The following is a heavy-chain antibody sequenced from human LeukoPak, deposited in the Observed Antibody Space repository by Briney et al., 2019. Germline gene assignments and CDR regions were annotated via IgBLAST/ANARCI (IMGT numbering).Heavy chain of an antibody. Sequence: SETLSLTCTVSGGSISRSYWSWIRQPAGKGLEWIGRMYPSGSTNYNPSLKSRLSLSADKSKNLLSLKLSSVTAADTAVYYCARDSNYDDYIVSDSWGQGTPVTVSS. CDR3: ARDSNYDDYIVSDS. CDR1: GGSISRSY. D-gene: IGHD4-17*01. V-gene: IGHV4-4*07. CDR2: MYPSGST. J-gene: IGHJ5*01.